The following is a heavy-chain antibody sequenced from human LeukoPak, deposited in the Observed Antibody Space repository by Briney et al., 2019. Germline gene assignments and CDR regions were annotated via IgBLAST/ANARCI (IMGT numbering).Heavy chain of an antibody. V-gene: IGHV3-23*01. CDR1: GITHSNYG. D-gene: IGHD3-22*01. CDR2: IGGSGGGT. J-gene: IGHJ4*02. CDR3: AKRGVVIRVILVGFHKEAYYFDS. Sequence: GGSLRLSCAVFGITHSNYGMSWVRQAPGKGLEWVAGIGGSGGGTNYADSVKGRFTISRDNPKITLYLQMNSLRAEDTAVYFCAKRGVVIRVILVGFHKEAYYFDSWGQGALVTVSS.